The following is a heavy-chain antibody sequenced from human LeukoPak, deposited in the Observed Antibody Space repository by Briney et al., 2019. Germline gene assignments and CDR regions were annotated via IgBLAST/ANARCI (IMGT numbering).Heavy chain of an antibody. CDR2: IKSKTDGGTT. D-gene: IGHD2-15*01. CDR3: TTESVVAARSFGYYYYGMDV. V-gene: IGHV3-15*01. J-gene: IGHJ6*02. CDR1: GFTFSNAW. Sequence: PGGSLRLSCAASGFTFSNAWMSWVRQAPGKGLEWVGRIKSKTDGGTTDYAAPVKGRFTISRDDSKNTLYLQMNSLKTEDTAVYYCTTESVVAARSFGYYYYGMDVWGQGTTVTVSS.